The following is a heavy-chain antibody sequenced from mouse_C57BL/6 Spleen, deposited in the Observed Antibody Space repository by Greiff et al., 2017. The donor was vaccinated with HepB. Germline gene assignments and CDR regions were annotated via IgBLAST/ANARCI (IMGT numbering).Heavy chain of an antibody. V-gene: IGHV14-1*01. CDR2: IDPEDGDT. Sequence: VQLQQSGAELVRPGASAKLSCTASGFNIKDYYMHWVKQRPEKGLEWIGRIDPEDGDTEYAPKFQGKATMTADTSSNTAYLQLSSLTSEDTAVYYCTLGPHFDCWGEGTTLTVSS. D-gene: IGHD4-1*01. CDR3: TLGPHFDC. J-gene: IGHJ2*01. CDR1: GFNIKDYY.